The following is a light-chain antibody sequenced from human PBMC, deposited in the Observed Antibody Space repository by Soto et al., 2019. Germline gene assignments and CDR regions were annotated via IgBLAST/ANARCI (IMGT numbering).Light chain of an antibody. CDR2: AAS. Sequence: DIQMTQSPSSLSAFVGDRVTITCQASQGIRNDLAWYQQKPGKVPKLLIYAASALQSGVPSRFSGSGARTDFTLSISSLQPEDVATYYCQNYNSVPFTFGPGTKVNVK. V-gene: IGKV1-27*01. CDR1: QGIRND. J-gene: IGKJ3*01. CDR3: QNYNSVPFT.